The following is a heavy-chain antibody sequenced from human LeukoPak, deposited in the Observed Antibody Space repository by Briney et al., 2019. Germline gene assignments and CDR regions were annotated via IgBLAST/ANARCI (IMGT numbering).Heavy chain of an antibody. D-gene: IGHD3-10*01. CDR3: AKDRPANYGSAHGVIDY. J-gene: IGHJ4*02. CDR1: GFTFSSYG. Sequence: GRSLRLSCAASGFTFSSYGMHWVRQAPGKGLEWVAVISYDGSNKYYADSVKGRFTISRDNSKNTLYLQMNSLRAEDTAVYYCAKDRPANYGSAHGVIDYWGQGTLVTVSS. V-gene: IGHV3-30*18. CDR2: ISYDGSNK.